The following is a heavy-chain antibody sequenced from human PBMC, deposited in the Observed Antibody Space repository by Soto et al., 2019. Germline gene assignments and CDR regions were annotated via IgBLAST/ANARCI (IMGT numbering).Heavy chain of an antibody. D-gene: IGHD3-10*01. Sequence: QVQLVQSGAEVKRPGSSVKVSCKASGDTFTFYSINWVRQAPGLGLEWMGRINPILSMSNYAQRFQGRVTXTXDXPTCLAYMELRILRSEDTAIYSRASIYGSGYWACAYWGQGALVTVS. V-gene: IGHV1-69*02. CDR3: ASIYGSGYWACAY. CDR2: INPILSMS. CDR1: GDTFTFYS. J-gene: IGHJ1*01.